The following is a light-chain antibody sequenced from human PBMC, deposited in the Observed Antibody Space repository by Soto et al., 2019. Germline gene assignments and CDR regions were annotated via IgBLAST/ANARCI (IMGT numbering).Light chain of an antibody. J-gene: IGLJ2*01. CDR3: AAWDDSLNVVV. CDR2: SNN. CDR1: SSNIGSNT. V-gene: IGLV1-44*01. Sequence: QSVLTQPPSASGTPGQRVTISCSGSSSNIGSNTVNWYQQLPGTAPKLLIYSNNQRPSGVPDRFSGSKSGTSASLAISGLQPEDEADYYCAAWDDSLNVVVFGGGPKLTVL.